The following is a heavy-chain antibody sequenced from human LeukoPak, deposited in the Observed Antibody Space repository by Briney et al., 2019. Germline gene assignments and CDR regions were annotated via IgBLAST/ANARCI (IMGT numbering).Heavy chain of an antibody. J-gene: IGHJ1*01. V-gene: IGHV1-69*01. CDR3: ASYYYDSSGYYSAEYFQH. CDR1: GGTFSSYA. D-gene: IGHD3-22*01. CDR2: IIPIFGTA. Sequence: SVKVSCKASGGTFSSYAISWVRQAPRQGLEWMGGIIPIFGTADYAQKFQGRVTITADESTSTAYMELSSLRSEDTAVYYCASYYYDSSGYYSAEYFQHWGQGTLVTVSS.